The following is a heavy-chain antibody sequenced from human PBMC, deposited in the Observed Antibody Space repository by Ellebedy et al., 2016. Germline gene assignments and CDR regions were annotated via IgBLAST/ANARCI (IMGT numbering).Heavy chain of an antibody. CDR2: ISYDGSNK. J-gene: IGHJ4*02. Sequence: GGSLRLXXAASGFTFRSYGMHWVRQAPGKGLEWVAVISYDGSNKYYADSVKGRFTISRDNSKNTLYLQMNSLRAEDTAVYYCAIADFWSGQASWGVDYWGQGTLVTVSS. CDR3: AIADFWSGQASWGVDY. CDR1: GFTFRSYG. V-gene: IGHV3-30*03. D-gene: IGHD3-3*01.